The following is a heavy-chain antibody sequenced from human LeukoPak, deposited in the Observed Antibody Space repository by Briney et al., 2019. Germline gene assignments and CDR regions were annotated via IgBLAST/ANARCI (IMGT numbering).Heavy chain of an antibody. CDR2: INPNSGGT. CDR1: GYTFTGYY. Sequence: GASVKVSCKASGYTFTGYYMHWVRQAPGQGLEWMGWINPNSGGTNYAQKFQGRVTMTRDTSISTAYMELSSLRSEDTAVYYCARGLGSTSHFDYWGQGTLVTVSS. D-gene: IGHD2-2*01. V-gene: IGHV1-2*02. CDR3: ARGLGSTSHFDY. J-gene: IGHJ4*02.